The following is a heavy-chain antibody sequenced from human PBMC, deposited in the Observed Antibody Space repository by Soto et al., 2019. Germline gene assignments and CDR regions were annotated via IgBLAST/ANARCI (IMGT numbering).Heavy chain of an antibody. CDR3: AREPGYYYGSGPLYYYGMDV. V-gene: IGHV3-33*01. D-gene: IGHD3-10*01. J-gene: IGHJ6*01. Sequence: QVQLVESGGGVVQPGRSLRLSCAASGFTFSSYGMHWVRQAPGKGLEWVAVIWYDGSNKYYADSVKGRFTISRDNSKNTLYLQMNSLRAEDTAVYYCAREPGYYYGSGPLYYYGMDVW. CDR2: IWYDGSNK. CDR1: GFTFSSYG.